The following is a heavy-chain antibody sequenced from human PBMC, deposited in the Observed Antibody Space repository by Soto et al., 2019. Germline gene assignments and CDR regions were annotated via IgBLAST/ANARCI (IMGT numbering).Heavy chain of an antibody. CDR1: GYTFTSYA. CDR2: INAGNGNT. CDR3: ARDGVYCSGGSCYHDAFDI. D-gene: IGHD2-15*01. J-gene: IGHJ3*02. Sequence: QVQLVQSGAEVKKPGASVKVSCKASGYTFTSYAMHWVRQAHGQRLEWMGWINAGNGNTKYSQKFQGRVTITRDTSASTAYMELSSLRSEDTAVYYCARDGVYCSGGSCYHDAFDIWGQGTMVTVSS. V-gene: IGHV1-3*01.